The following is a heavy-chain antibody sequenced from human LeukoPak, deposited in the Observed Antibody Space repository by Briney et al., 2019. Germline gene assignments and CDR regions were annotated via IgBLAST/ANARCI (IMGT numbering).Heavy chain of an antibody. J-gene: IGHJ4*02. CDR2: INPNSGGT. D-gene: IGHD3-22*01. V-gene: IGHV1-2*02. CDR1: GYTFTGCY. CDR3: ARDLARGPDYYDSSGYFY. Sequence: VASVKVSCKASGYTFTGCYMQRVRQAPGEGLEWMEWINPNSGGTNYAQKFQGRVTMTRDTSISTAYMELSRLRSDDTAVYYCARDLARGPDYYDSSGYFYWGQGTLVTVSS.